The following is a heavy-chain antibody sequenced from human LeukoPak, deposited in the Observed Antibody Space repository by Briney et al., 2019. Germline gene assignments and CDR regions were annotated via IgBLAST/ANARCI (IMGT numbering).Heavy chain of an antibody. CDR2: INHSGST. CDR3: ARGREWLRFLDKIVAAGIGITPKYYYGMDV. Sequence: PSETLSLTCAVSGGSISGGGYSWSWIRQPPGKGLEWIGEINHSGSTNYNPSLKSRVTISVDTSKDQFSLKLSSVTAADTAVYYCARGREWLRFLDKIVAAGIGITPKYYYGMDVWGQGTTVTVSS. J-gene: IGHJ6*02. CDR1: GGSISGGGYS. V-gene: IGHV4-34*01. D-gene: IGHD6-13*01.